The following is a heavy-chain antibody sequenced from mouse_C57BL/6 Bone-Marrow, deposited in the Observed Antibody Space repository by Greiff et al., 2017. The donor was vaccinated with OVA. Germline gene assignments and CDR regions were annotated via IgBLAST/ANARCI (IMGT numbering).Heavy chain of an antibody. Sequence: QVQLKQSGAELVKPGASVKISCKASGYAFSSYWMNWVKQRPGKGLEWIGQIYPGDGDTNYNGKFKGKATLTADKSSSTAYMQLSSLTSEDSAVYFCATLDFITTVVARYFDVWGTGTTVTVSS. CDR2: IYPGDGDT. J-gene: IGHJ1*03. CDR1: GYAFSSYW. D-gene: IGHD1-1*01. CDR3: ATLDFITTVVARYFDV. V-gene: IGHV1-80*01.